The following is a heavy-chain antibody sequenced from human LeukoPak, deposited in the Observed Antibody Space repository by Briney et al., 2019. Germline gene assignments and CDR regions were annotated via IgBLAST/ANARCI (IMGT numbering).Heavy chain of an antibody. CDR2: ISSSSSTI. V-gene: IGHV3-48*01. CDR3: ARDRSVAHFDY. J-gene: IGHJ4*02. Sequence: GGSLRLSCAASGFTFSSYSMNWVRQAPGKGLEWVSFISSSSSTIYYADSVKGRFTISRDNAKNSLYLQMNSLRAEDTAMYYCARDRSVAHFDYWGQGTLVTVSS. CDR1: GFTFSSYS. D-gene: IGHD5-12*01.